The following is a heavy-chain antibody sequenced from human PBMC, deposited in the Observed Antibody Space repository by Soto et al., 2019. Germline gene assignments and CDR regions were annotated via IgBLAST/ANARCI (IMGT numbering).Heavy chain of an antibody. J-gene: IGHJ4*02. CDR2: ISAYNGNT. V-gene: IGHV1-18*01. Sequence: QVLLVQSGAEVKKPGASVKVSCKASGYTFNSYGVSWVRQAPGPGLAWMGWISAYNGNTKYSQNLQVRVTMTKDTTTSSAYMELRSLRSDDTAIYYCARYFWSGQLPFYFDQWGQGTLVPVSS. CDR3: ARYFWSGQLPFYFDQ. D-gene: IGHD3-3*01. CDR1: GYTFNSYG.